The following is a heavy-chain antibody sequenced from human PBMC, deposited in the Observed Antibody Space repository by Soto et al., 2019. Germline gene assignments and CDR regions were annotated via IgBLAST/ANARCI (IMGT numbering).Heavy chain of an antibody. D-gene: IGHD6-13*01. V-gene: IGHV1-8*01. J-gene: IGHJ4*02. CDR2: MNPNSGNT. Sequence: ASVKVSCKASGYTFTSYDINWVRQATGQGLEWMGWMNPNSGNTGYAQKFQGRVTMTRSTSINTAYMELSSLRSEDTAVYYCAREGQQLVAAYHYWGQGTLVTVSS. CDR3: AREGQQLVAAYHY. CDR1: GYTFTSYD.